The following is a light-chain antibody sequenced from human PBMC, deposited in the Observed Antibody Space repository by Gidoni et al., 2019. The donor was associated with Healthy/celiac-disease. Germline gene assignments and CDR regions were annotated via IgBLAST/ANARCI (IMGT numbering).Light chain of an antibody. CDR2: WAS. V-gene: IGKV4-1*01. CDR1: QSVLYSSNNKNY. Sequence: DIVMTQSPDSLAVSLGERATINCKSSQSVLYSSNNKNYLAWYQQKPGKPPKLLIYWASTRESGVPDRFSGSGSGTDFTLTISSLQAEDVAVYYCQQYYSTPTFXQXTKVEIK. J-gene: IGKJ1*01. CDR3: QQYYSTPT.